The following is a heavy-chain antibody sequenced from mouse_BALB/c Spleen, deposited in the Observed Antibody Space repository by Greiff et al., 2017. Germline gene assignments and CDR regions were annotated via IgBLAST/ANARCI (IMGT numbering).Heavy chain of an antibody. CDR2: INPYNDGT. CDR1: GYTFTSYV. V-gene: IGHV1-14*01. Sequence: VQLQQSGPELVKPGASVKMSCKASGYTFTSYVMHWVKQKPGQGLEWIGYINPYNDGTKYNEKFKGKATLTSDKSSSTAYMELSSLTSEDSAVYYCAAGLRGDAMDYWGQGTSVTVSS. CDR3: AAGLRGDAMDY. J-gene: IGHJ4*01. D-gene: IGHD2-4*01.